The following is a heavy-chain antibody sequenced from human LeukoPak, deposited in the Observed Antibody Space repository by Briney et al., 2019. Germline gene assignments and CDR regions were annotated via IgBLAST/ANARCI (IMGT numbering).Heavy chain of an antibody. Sequence: GSAKVSSKASGYTFLSYGISWGREAPGQRRERLGWINAGNDNTKYSQQVQGRVNIHRDTSASTAYMELSSLRCEDTAVYYCARRGIAVALLDYWGQGTLVTVS. CDR2: INAGNDNT. D-gene: IGHD6-19*01. J-gene: IGHJ4*02. CDR1: GYTFLSYG. CDR3: ARRGIAVALLDY. V-gene: IGHV1-3*01.